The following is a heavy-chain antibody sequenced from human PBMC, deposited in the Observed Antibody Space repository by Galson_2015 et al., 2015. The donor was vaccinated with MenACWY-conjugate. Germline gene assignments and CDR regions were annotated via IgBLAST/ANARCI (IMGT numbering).Heavy chain of an antibody. D-gene: IGHD3-10*01. J-gene: IGHJ4*02. CDR1: GLTFSSFA. Sequence: SLRLSCAASGLTFSSFAMNWVRQAPGKGLEWVSGISGSGGSTYYADSVKGRFTISRDNSKNTLYLLMNSLRAEDTALYYCAKAKLAMVRGGSPDYWGQGTLVTVSS. CDR3: AKAKLAMVRGGSPDY. CDR2: ISGSGGST. V-gene: IGHV3-23*01.